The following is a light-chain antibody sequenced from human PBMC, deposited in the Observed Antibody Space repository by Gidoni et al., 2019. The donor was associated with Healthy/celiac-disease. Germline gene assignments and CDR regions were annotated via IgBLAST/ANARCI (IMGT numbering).Light chain of an antibody. CDR3: QAWDSSTYVV. Sequence: SSELTQPPSVSVSPGQTASITCSGDKLGDKYACWYQQKPGQSPVLVIYQDSKRPPGIPERFSGSNSGNTATLTISGTQAMDEADYDCQAWDSSTYVVFGGGTKLTVL. CDR1: KLGDKY. CDR2: QDS. V-gene: IGLV3-1*01. J-gene: IGLJ2*01.